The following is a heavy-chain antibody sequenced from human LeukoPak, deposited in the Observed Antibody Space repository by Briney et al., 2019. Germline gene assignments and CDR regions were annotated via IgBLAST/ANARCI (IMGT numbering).Heavy chain of an antibody. Sequence: ALVKVSCKASGYTFTGYYMHWVRQAPGQGLEWMGWINPNSGGTNYAQKFQGRVTMTRDTSISTAYMELSRLRSDGTAVYYCARAVVTRVSDYWGQGTLVTVSS. V-gene: IGHV1-2*02. CDR1: GYTFTGYY. CDR2: INPNSGGT. J-gene: IGHJ4*02. D-gene: IGHD4-23*01. CDR3: ARAVVTRVSDY.